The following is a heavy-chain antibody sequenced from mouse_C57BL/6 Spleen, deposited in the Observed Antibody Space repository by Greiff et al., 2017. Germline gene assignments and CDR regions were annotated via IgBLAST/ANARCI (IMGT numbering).Heavy chain of an antibody. J-gene: IGHJ3*01. CDR3: AREFPTVVATGDAY. V-gene: IGHV1-50*01. D-gene: IGHD1-1*01. CDR2: IDPSDSYT. CDR1: GYTFTSYW. Sequence: QVQLQQPGAELVKPGASVKLSCKASGYTFTSYWMQWVKQRPGQGLEWIGEIDPSDSYTNYNQKFKGKATLTVDTSSSTAYMQLSILTAEDSAVYYCAREFPTVVATGDAYWGQGTLVTVSA.